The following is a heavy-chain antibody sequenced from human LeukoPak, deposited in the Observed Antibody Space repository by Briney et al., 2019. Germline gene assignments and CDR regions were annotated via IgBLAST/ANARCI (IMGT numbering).Heavy chain of an antibody. V-gene: IGHV3-7*01. CDR2: IKKDGSEK. Sequence: GPLSLSWAAPGFPFSIYWMSWARKAQGKGLEGVASIKKDGSEKYYVDSVMGRFTIYRENAQNSLYLQMNSLRVEDTALYYCAKARPGDTFDYWGQGTLVTVSS. J-gene: IGHJ4*02. CDR3: AKARPGDTFDY. CDR1: GFPFSIYW. D-gene: IGHD3-10*01.